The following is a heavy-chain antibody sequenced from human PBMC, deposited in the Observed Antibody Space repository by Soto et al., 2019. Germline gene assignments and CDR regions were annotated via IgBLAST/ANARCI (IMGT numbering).Heavy chain of an antibody. J-gene: IGHJ4*02. V-gene: IGHV4-30-4*01. CDR2: IYYIGST. CDR3: ARAWGRSYYGGHYIDS. CDR1: GDSMKSSCYY. D-gene: IGHD1-26*01. Sequence: QVQLQESGPGLVEPSQTLSLNCSVSGDSMKSSCYYWSWISQHPGQGLEWIGYIYYIGSTYYSPSLKSRVTMSVDTSNNIFSLKLTSVTAADTAIYYCARAWGRSYYGGHYIDSWGQGTLVTVSS.